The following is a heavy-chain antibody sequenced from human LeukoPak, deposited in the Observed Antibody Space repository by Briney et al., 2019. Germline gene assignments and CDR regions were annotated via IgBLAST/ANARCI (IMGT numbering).Heavy chain of an antibody. J-gene: IGHJ4*02. CDR2: ISSSSSYI. D-gene: IGHD6-13*01. CDR1: RFTFSSYS. CDR3: ARDLSGIAAAGTCLDY. Sequence: PGGSLRLSCAASRFTFSSYSMNWVRQAPGKGLEWVSSISSSSSYIYYADSVKGRFTISRDNAKNSLYLQMNSLRAEDTAVYYCARDLSGIAAAGTCLDYWGQGTLVTVSS. V-gene: IGHV3-21*01.